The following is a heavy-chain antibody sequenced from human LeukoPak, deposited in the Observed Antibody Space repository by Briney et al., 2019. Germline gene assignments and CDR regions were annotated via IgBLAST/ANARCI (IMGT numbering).Heavy chain of an antibody. V-gene: IGHV4-59*01. D-gene: IGHD6-6*01. Sequence: SETLSLTCTVSGGSISSYYWSGIRQPPGKGLEWIGYIYYSGSTNYNPSLKSRVTISVDTSKNQFSLKLSSVTAADTAVYYCARSTAALVMIFDYWGQGTLVTVSS. J-gene: IGHJ4*02. CDR1: GGSISSYY. CDR2: IYYSGST. CDR3: ARSTAALVMIFDY.